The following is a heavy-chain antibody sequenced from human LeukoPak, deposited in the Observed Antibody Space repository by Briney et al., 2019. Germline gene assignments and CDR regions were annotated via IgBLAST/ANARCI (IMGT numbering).Heavy chain of an antibody. V-gene: IGHV4-59*01. CDR2: IYYSGST. J-gene: IGHJ5*02. CDR3: ARASGYSSSLYGNWFDP. Sequence: SETLSLTCTVSGGSISSYYWSWIRQPPGQGLERIGYIYYSGSTNYNHSLKRRVTISVDTSKNQCCLKLSSGTAADTAVYYCARASGYSSSLYGNWFDPWGQGTLVTVSS. CDR1: GGSISSYY. D-gene: IGHD6-13*01.